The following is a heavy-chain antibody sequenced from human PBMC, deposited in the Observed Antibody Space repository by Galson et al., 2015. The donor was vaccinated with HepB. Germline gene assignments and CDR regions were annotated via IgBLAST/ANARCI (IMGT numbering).Heavy chain of an antibody. V-gene: IGHV3-23*01. J-gene: IGHJ4*02. D-gene: IGHD5-24*01. CDR2: ISGSGGST. CDR1: GFTFSSYA. Sequence: SLRLSCAASGFTFSSYAMSWVRQAPGKGLEWGSAISGSGGSTYYADSVKGRLTISRDNSKNTLYLQMNSLRAEETAVYYCAKCEMATISADYWGQGTLVTVSS. CDR3: AKCEMATISADY.